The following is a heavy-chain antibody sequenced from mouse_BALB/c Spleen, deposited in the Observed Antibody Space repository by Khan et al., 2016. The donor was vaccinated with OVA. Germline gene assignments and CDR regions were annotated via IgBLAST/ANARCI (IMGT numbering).Heavy chain of an antibody. Sequence: QVQLQQSGGEVIRPGTSVRISCKASGYTFTNYWLGWIRQRPGHGLEWIGDIYPGGYFTNYNEHFKGKATLTVDTSSSTANMQLSSLTSEDSAVYLCARWATWYFDVWGAGTTVTVSS. CDR3: ARWATWYFDV. V-gene: IGHV1-63*02. CDR2: IYPGGYFT. J-gene: IGHJ1*01. D-gene: IGHD3-1*01. CDR1: GYTFTNYW.